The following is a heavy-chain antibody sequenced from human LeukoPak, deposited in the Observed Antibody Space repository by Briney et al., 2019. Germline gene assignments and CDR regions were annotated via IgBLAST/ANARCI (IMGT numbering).Heavy chain of an antibody. CDR2: ISYDGSNK. CDR3: AKEKTGPYYFDY. Sequence: GRSLRLSCVASGFTFSAYGMHWVRQAPGKGLEWVAVISYDGSNKYYADSVKGRFTISRDNSKNTLYLQMNSLRAEDTAVYYCAKEKTGPYYFDYWGQGILVTVS. D-gene: IGHD7-27*01. J-gene: IGHJ4*02. CDR1: GFTFSAYG. V-gene: IGHV3-30*18.